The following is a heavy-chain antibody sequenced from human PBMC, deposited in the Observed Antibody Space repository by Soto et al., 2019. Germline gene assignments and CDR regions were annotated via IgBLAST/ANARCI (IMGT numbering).Heavy chain of an antibody. CDR1: GYTFPNYG. CDR3: ARDWGNCTGGSCYSDYYYYYGMDV. J-gene: IGHJ6*02. V-gene: IGHV1-18*01. CDR2: ISAYNGNT. D-gene: IGHD2-15*01. Sequence: QVQLVQSGAEVKKPGASVKVSCKASGYTFPNYGISWVRQAPGQGLEWMGWISAYNGNTNYAQKLQGRVTMTTDTSTSTAEMELRRLRSDDTAVYYCARDWGNCTGGSCYSDYYYYYGMDVWGQGTTVTVSS.